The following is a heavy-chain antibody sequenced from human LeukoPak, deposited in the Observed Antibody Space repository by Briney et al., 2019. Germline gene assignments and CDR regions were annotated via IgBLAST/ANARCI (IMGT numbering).Heavy chain of an antibody. CDR1: GGTFSSYA. D-gene: IGHD3/OR15-3a*01. V-gene: IGHV1-69*04. CDR3: ARVSGLPQGYFDY. Sequence: ASVKVSCKASGGTFSSYAISWVRQAPGQGLEWMGRIIPILGIANYAQKFQGRVTITADKSTSTAYMELSSLRSEDTAVYYCARVSGLPQGYFDYWGQGTLVTVSS. CDR2: IIPILGIA. J-gene: IGHJ4*02.